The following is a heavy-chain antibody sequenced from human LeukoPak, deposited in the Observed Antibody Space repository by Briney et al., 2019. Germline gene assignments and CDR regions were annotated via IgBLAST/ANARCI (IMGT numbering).Heavy chain of an antibody. CDR1: GYKFTSYW. J-gene: IGHJ4*02. CDR2: IYPGDAEK. V-gene: IGHV5-51*01. D-gene: IGHD5-18*01. CDR3: ARRGGGGYSYGYDYFVY. Sequence: GESLQISCKGSGYKFTSYWIAWVRQMPGKGLEWMGIIYPGDAEKRYSPSFLGQVTISVDKSITTAYLQWSSLQASDTAIYYCARRGGGGYSYGYDYFVYWGKGDLVTVSS.